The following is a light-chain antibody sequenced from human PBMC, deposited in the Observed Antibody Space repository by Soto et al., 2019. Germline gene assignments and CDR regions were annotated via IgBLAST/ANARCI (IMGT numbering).Light chain of an antibody. Sequence: DIQMTQSPFSLSASVGDRVTITCRTSQSISSDLNWYQQKAGKAPKLLIYAASSLQSGVPSRFSGSGSGTHFTLTISSLQPEDFATYYCQQIYSIPITFGQGTRLEIK. CDR2: AAS. J-gene: IGKJ5*01. V-gene: IGKV1-39*01. CDR3: QQIYSIPIT. CDR1: QSISSD.